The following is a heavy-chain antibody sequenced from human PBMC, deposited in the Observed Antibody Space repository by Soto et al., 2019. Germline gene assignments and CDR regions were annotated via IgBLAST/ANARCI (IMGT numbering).Heavy chain of an antibody. CDR3: ARDRGWNIVVIPASFDL. D-gene: IGHD2-15*01. CDR2: INQDGSEK. CDR1: GVSFSAFW. V-gene: IGHV3-7*01. Sequence: EVQLVESGGGLVQPGGSLRLSCAASGVSFSAFWMSWVRQIPGKGLEWVANINQDGSEKQYVDSVKGRLTISRDNAKNSLFLQMNSLRAEDSAVYYCARDRGWNIVVIPASFDLWGRGALVSVSS. J-gene: IGHJ4*02.